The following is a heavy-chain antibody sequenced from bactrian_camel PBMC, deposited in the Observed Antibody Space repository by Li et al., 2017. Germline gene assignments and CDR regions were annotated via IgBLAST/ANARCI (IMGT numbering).Heavy chain of an antibody. CDR1: GAKYPNFC. CDR2: VDWDGTT. D-gene: IGHD5*01. V-gene: IGHV3S53*01. Sequence: HVQLVESGGGSVRPGGSLRLSCVASGAKYPNFCMAWFRQAEGKEREGVAAVDWDGTTTYVDSVKGRFTITRDNAKNILYLEMNSLKPEDTATYYCAADSPGLGHGGARGHVLGLPKGNRYGQGTQVTVS. J-gene: IGHJ4*01.